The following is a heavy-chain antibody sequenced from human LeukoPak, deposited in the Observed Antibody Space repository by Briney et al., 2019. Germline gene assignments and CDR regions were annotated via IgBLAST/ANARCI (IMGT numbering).Heavy chain of an antibody. CDR2: ISAYNGNT. Sequence: GASVKVSCKASGYTFTSYGISWVRQAPGQGLEWMGWISAYNGNTNYAQKLQGSVTMTTDTSTSTAYMGLRSLRSDDTAVYYCARDVGGYGAYCGGDCPYYFDYWGQGTLVTVSS. D-gene: IGHD2-21*02. V-gene: IGHV1-18*01. CDR3: ARDVGGYGAYCGGDCPYYFDY. J-gene: IGHJ4*02. CDR1: GYTFTSYG.